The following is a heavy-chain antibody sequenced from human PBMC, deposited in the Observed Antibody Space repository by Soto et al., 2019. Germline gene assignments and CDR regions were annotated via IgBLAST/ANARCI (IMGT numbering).Heavy chain of an antibody. J-gene: IGHJ4*02. V-gene: IGHV4-31*03. D-gene: IGHD3-10*01. Sequence: QVQLQESGPGLVKPSQTLSLTCTVSGGSISSGGYYWSWIRQHPGKGLEWIGYNYYRGSTYYNPSLKSRVTISVDTSKNQFSLKLSSVTAADTAVYDCARGPGTMAKIDYWGQGTLVTVSS. CDR3: ARGPGTMAKIDY. CDR1: GGSISSGGYY. CDR2: NYYRGST.